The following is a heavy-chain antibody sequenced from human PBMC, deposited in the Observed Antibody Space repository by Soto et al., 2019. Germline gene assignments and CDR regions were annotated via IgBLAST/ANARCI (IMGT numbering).Heavy chain of an antibody. CDR1: GGSIGSGGYY. J-gene: IGHJ4*02. Sequence: SETLSLTCTVSGGSIGSGGYYWSWIRQHPGKGLEWIGYIYYSGITYYNPSLKSRVTISVDTSKNQFSLKLSSVTAADTAVYYCASSPGYYFDYWGQGTLVTVSS. CDR2: IYYSGIT. CDR3: ASSPGYYFDY. V-gene: IGHV4-31*03.